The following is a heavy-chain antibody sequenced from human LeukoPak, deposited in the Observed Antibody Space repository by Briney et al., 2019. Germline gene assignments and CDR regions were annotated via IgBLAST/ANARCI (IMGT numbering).Heavy chain of an antibody. CDR2: ISYDGSNK. D-gene: IGHD5-12*01. Sequence: GGSLRLSCAASGLTFSSYAMHWVRQAPGKGLEWVAVISYDGSNKYYADSVKGRFTISRDNSKNTLYLQMKTLRAEDTAVYYCARVVATSTFDYWGQGTLVTVSS. J-gene: IGHJ4*02. CDR1: GLTFSSYA. CDR3: ARVVATSTFDY. V-gene: IGHV3-30*01.